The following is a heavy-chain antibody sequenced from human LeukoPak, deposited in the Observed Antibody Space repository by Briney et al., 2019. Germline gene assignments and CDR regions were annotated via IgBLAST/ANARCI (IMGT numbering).Heavy chain of an antibody. J-gene: IGHJ4*02. CDR1: GISFSNYW. CDR3: TIPRGSITTPDY. D-gene: IGHD2-2*01. CDR2: INSDGSST. V-gene: IGHV3-74*01. Sequence: GGSLRLSCSASGISFSNYWLDWDRQGPGKGLVWVSQINSDGSSTNYADSVKGRFTISRDNAKNTLYLQMNSLRAEDTAVYYLTIPRGSITTPDYWGQGTLVTVSS.